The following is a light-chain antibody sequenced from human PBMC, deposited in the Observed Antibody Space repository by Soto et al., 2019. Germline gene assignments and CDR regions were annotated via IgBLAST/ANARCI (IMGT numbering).Light chain of an antibody. CDR2: WAS. Sequence: DIVMTQSPDSLAVSLGERATIDCKSSQSVLYSSNNKSYLAWYQQKPGQSPKLLICWASNRESGVPDRFSGSGSETDFPLSISSLQAEDVAVYYCHQDYSTPLTFGGGTKVEIK. V-gene: IGKV4-1*01. CDR1: QSVLYSSNNKSY. CDR3: HQDYSTPLT. J-gene: IGKJ4*01.